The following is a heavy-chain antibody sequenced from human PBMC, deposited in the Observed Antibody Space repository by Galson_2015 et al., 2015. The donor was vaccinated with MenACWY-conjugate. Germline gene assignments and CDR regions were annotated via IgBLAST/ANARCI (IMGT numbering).Heavy chain of an antibody. CDR2: IDGSGDRT. CDR3: AKAPAPGVAGPSVEGP. D-gene: IGHD2-2*01. J-gene: IGHJ5*02. V-gene: IGHV3-23*01. Sequence: SLRLSCAASGFTFSSYVMNWVRQAPGKGLEWVSGIDGSGDRTYYIDSVKGRFTISRGNSKNTLSLQMSSLRVEDTAMYFCAKAPAPGVAGPSVEGPWGQLTLLTVSS. CDR1: GFTFSSYV.